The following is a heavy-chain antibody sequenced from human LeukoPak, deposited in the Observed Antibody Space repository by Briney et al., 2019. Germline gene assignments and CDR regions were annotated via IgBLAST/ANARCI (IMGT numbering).Heavy chain of an antibody. D-gene: IGHD2-2*01. CDR1: GGSISSSNW. Sequence: PSETLSLTCAVSGGSISSSNWWSWVRQHPGKGLEWIGYIYYSGSTYYNPSLKSRVTISVDTSKNQFSLKLSSVTAADTAVYYCARGGPDIVVVPAALDYWGQGTLVTVSS. CDR2: IYYSGST. CDR3: ARGGPDIVVVPAALDY. V-gene: IGHV4-31*11. J-gene: IGHJ4*02.